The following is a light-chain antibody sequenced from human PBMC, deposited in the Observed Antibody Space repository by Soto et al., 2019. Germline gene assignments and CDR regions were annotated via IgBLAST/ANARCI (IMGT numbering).Light chain of an antibody. J-gene: IGKJ1*01. CDR2: AAS. CDR3: QQSYSTPWT. V-gene: IGKV1-39*01. Sequence: DIQMTQSPSSLSASVGDRVTITCRASENIASYLNWYQQKPGKAPTLLVYAASSLESGAPPRFSGTVSGTAFTLTITSLPPDDLATYCCQQSYSTPWTFGQGTKVQL. CDR1: ENIASY.